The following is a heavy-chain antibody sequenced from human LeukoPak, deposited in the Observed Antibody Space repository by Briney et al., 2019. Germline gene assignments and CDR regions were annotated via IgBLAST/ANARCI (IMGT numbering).Heavy chain of an antibody. J-gene: IGHJ5*02. CDR1: GGSISSYY. CDR3: AREPGYTWYQLDQDWFDP. CDR2: IYTSGST. Sequence: PSETLSLTCTVSGGSISSYYWSWIRQPAGKGLEWIGRIYTSGSTNYNPSLKSRVTISVDESKNQFSLKLSSVTAADTAVYYCAREPGYTWYQLDQDWFDPWGQGTLVTVSS. D-gene: IGHD2-2*01. V-gene: IGHV4-4*07.